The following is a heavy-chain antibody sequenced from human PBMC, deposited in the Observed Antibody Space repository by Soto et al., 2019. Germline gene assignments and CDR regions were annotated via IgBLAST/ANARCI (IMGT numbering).Heavy chain of an antibody. D-gene: IGHD6-19*01. V-gene: IGHV3-30-3*01. CDR2: ISYDGSNK. CDR1: GFTFSNYA. CDR3: ARSRASGWTPRGFDP. J-gene: IGHJ5*02. Sequence: QVQLVESGGGVVQPGRSLRLSCAASGFTFSNYAMHWVRQAPGKGLEWVAVISYDGSNKYYADSVKGRFTISRDNSKNTLYLQMNSLRAEDTAVYYCARSRASGWTPRGFDPWGQGTLVTVSS.